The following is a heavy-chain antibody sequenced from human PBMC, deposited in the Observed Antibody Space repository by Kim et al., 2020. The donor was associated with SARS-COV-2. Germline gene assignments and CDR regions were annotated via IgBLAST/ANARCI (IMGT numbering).Heavy chain of an antibody. CDR1: GFTFSSYA. D-gene: IGHD6-13*01. CDR2: ISYDGSNK. CDR3: ARVRLAAAGLDV. Sequence: GGSLRLSCAASGFTFSSYAMHWVRQAPGKGLEWVAVISYDGSNKYYADSVKGRFTISRDNSKNTLYLQMNSLRAEDTAVYYCARVRLAAAGLDVWGQGTTVTVSS. J-gene: IGHJ6*02. V-gene: IGHV3-30-3*01.